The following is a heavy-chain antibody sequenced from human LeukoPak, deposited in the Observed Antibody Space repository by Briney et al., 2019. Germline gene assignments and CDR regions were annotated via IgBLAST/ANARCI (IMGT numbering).Heavy chain of an antibody. D-gene: IGHD6-19*01. J-gene: IGHJ6*02. CDR1: GGSFSGYY. CDR3: ARTPGIAVAGTGGYYYYGMDV. Sequence: KTSETLSLTCAVYGGSFSGYYWSWIRQPPGKGLEWIGEINHSGSTNCNPSLKSRVTISVDTSKNQFSLKLSSVTAADTAVYYCARTPGIAVAGTGGYYYYGMDVWGQGTTVTVSS. CDR2: INHSGST. V-gene: IGHV4-34*01.